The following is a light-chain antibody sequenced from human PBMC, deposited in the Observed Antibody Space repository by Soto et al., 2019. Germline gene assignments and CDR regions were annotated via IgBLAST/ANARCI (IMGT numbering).Light chain of an antibody. CDR3: QQSYSSPIT. V-gene: IGKV1-39*01. CDR2: AAS. Sequence: DIQMTQSPSSLSAAVGDRVTITCRASQSISSYLNWYQQKPGQAPQLMIYAASNLQSGVPSRFSGSGSGTDFTLTISSLQPEDVSTYYCQQSYSSPITFGQGTRLEIK. J-gene: IGKJ5*01. CDR1: QSISSY.